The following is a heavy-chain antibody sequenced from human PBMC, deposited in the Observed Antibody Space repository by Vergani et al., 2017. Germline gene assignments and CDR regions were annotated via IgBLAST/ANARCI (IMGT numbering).Heavy chain of an antibody. CDR3: ARSAEWELLPRYYYYYMDV. CDR2: ISGRSNYI. J-gene: IGHJ6*03. CDR1: GFSFSTYS. V-gene: IGHV3-21*06. D-gene: IGHD1-26*01. Sequence: EVQLQESGGGLVKPGGSLRVSCAASGFSFSTYSINWVRQAPGKGLEWVSSISGRSNYIYYADSLKGRFTISRDNSKNSVYLQMNSLRAEDTAIYYCARSAEWELLPRYYYYYMDVWGKGTTVTVSS.